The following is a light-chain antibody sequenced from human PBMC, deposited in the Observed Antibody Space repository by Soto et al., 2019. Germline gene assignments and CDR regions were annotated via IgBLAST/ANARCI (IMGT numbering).Light chain of an antibody. CDR1: QSVSSY. CDR2: DAS. CDR3: QRSGGSVS. V-gene: IGKV3-11*01. Sequence: TQGPPSLSSYPKERAILSCRASQSVSSYLAWYQQKPGQAPRLLIYDASNRATGIPARFSGSGSGTDFTLTINRLEPEDFAVYYCQRSGGSVSFGGGTKVDI. J-gene: IGKJ4*01.